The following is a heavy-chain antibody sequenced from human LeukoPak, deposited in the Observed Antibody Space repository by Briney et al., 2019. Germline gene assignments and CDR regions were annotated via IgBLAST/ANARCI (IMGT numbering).Heavy chain of an antibody. V-gene: IGHV4-59*01. J-gene: IGHJ6*03. D-gene: IGHD6-13*01. CDR2: IYYSGST. Sequence: PSESLSLTCTVSGGSISSYYWSWIRQPPGKGLEWIGYIYYSGSTNYNPSLKSRVTISVDTSKNQFSLKLSSVTAADTAVYYCARTTEAHSWRTRYYDYYMDVWGKGTTVTVSS. CDR1: GGSISSYY. CDR3: ARTTEAHSWRTRYYDYYMDV.